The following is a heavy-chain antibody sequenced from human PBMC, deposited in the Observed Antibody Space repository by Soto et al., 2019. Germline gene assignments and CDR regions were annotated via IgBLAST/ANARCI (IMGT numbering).Heavy chain of an antibody. V-gene: IGHV1-69*01. Sequence: QVQLVQSGAEVKKPGSSVRVSCKTSGDSFSKYTVNWVRQAPRQGLEWMGGFIPRFGTTNFAPTLQGRVTITGGPSMNTVYMELSRTRSEDTALYYCARGRGLYNSGRSQLDSRGQGTLVTVSS. J-gene: IGHJ4*02. CDR3: ARGRGLYNSGRSQLDS. CDR2: FIPRFGTT. CDR1: GDSFSKYT. D-gene: IGHD1-1*01.